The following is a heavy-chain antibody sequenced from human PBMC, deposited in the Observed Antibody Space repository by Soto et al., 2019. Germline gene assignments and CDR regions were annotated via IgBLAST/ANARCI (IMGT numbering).Heavy chain of an antibody. J-gene: IGHJ4*02. CDR1: GFTFSSYA. V-gene: IGHV3-23*01. CDR2: ISGSGGST. Sequence: PGGSLRLSCVASGFTFSSYAMSWVRQAPGKGLEWVSAISGSGGSTYYADSVKGRFTISRDNSKNTLYLQMNSLRAEDTAVYYCAKGYSSSWYADFDYWGQGTLVTVSS. CDR3: AKGYSSSWYADFDY. D-gene: IGHD6-13*01.